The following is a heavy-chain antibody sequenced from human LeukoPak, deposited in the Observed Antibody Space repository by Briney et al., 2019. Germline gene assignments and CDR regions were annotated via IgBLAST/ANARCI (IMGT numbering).Heavy chain of an antibody. CDR3: ARHFNLKGFDS. V-gene: IGHV1-2*02. J-gene: IGHJ4*02. CDR2: INPNSGDT. Sequence: ASVKVSCKASGYTFTVYYMHWVRQAPGKGLEWMVWINPNSGDTNYAQEFQGRVTMTRDTSIRTVYMELSRLRSDDTAVYYCARHFNLKGFDSWGQGTLITVSS. CDR1: GYTFTVYY. D-gene: IGHD3-9*01.